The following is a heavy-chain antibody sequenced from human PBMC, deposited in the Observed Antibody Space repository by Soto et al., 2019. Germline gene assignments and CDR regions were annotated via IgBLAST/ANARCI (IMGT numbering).Heavy chain of an antibody. CDR3: ARGGVYSNYYFDY. CDR1: GFTFSSYS. CDR2: ISSSSSYI. J-gene: IGHJ4*02. V-gene: IGHV3-21*01. D-gene: IGHD6-13*01. Sequence: SLRLSCAASGFTFSSYSMNWVRQAPGKGLEWVSSISSSSSYIYYADSVKGRFTISRDNAKNSLYLQMNSLRAEDTAVYYCARGGVYSNYYFDYWGQGTLVTVSS.